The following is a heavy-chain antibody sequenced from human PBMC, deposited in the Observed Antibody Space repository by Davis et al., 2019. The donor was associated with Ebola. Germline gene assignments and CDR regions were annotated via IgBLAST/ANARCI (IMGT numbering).Heavy chain of an antibody. CDR1: GFTFSSYA. J-gene: IGHJ5*02. Sequence: GESLKIPCAASGFTFSSYAMHWVRQAPGKGLEWVAVISYDGSNKYYADSVKGRFTISRDNSKNTLYLQMNSLRAEDTAVYYCARAAYSYALLGWFDPWGQGTLVTVSS. D-gene: IGHD5-18*01. CDR2: ISYDGSNK. V-gene: IGHV3-30-3*01. CDR3: ARAAYSYALLGWFDP.